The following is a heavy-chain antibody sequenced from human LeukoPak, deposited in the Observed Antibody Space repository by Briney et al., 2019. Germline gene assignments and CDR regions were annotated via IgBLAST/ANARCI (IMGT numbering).Heavy chain of an antibody. CDR3: AKAERAAPRAVDWFDP. J-gene: IGHJ5*02. Sequence: HASETLSLTCTVSGGSISSSSYYWGWLRQPPGKGLEWVSAISGSGGSTYYADSVKGRFTISGDNSKNTLYLQMNTLRAEDTAVYYCAKAERAAPRAVDWFDPWGQGTLVTVSS. V-gene: IGHV3-23*01. D-gene: IGHD2-15*01. CDR2: ISGSGGST. CDR1: GGSISSSSYY.